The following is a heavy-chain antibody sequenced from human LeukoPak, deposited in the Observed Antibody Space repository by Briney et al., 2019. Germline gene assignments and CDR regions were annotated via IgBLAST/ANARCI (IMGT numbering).Heavy chain of an antibody. CDR2: IYYSGST. J-gene: IGHJ4*02. CDR1: GGSISTYY. V-gene: IGHV4-59*01. D-gene: IGHD6-19*01. CDR3: VRVRRGSGWYVKATSFDY. Sequence: ASETLSLTCTVSGGSISTYYWSWIRQPPGKGLEWIGYIYYSGSTNYNPSLKSRVTISVDTSKNQFSLKLSSVTAADTAVYYCVRVRRGSGWYVKATSFDYWGQGTLVTVSS.